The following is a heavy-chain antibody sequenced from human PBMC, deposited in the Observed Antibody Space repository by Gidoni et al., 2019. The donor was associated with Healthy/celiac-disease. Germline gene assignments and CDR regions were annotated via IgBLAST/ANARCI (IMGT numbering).Heavy chain of an antibody. V-gene: IGHV1-69*02. CDR1: GGTFSSYT. J-gene: IGHJ6*02. CDR2: IIPILGIA. Sequence: QVQLVQSGAEVKKPGSSVKVSCKASGGTFSSYTISWVRQAPGQGLEWVGRIIPILGIANYAQKFQGRVTITADKSTSTAYMELSSLRSEDTAVYYCASSQDSPGYYGMDVWGQGTTVTVSS. D-gene: IGHD5-18*01. CDR3: ASSQDSPGYYGMDV.